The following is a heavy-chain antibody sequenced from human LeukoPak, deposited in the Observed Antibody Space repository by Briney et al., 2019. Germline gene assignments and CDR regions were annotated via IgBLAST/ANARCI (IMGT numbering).Heavy chain of an antibody. CDR2: ISYDGSNK. D-gene: IGHD1-26*01. CDR1: GFTFSSYG. Sequence: GRSLRLSCAASGFTFSSYGMHWVRQAPGKGLEWVAVISYDGSNKYYADSVKGRFTISRDNSKNTLYLQMNSLRAEDTAVYYCVKDRRGANGFDYWGQGTLVTVSS. CDR3: VKDRRGANGFDY. V-gene: IGHV3-30*18. J-gene: IGHJ4*02.